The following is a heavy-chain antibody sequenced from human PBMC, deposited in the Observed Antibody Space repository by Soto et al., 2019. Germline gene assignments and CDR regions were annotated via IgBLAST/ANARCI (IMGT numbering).Heavy chain of an antibody. Sequence: SETLSLTCTVSGASISSYDWSWIRRPPGKGLEWIGHISYSGSTSYKPSLKSRVTISVDTSKKQFSLKLTSVTAADTAVYYCARGRDGYNYPNFDYWGQGTLVTVSS. J-gene: IGHJ4*02. CDR1: GASISSYD. CDR2: ISYSGST. CDR3: ARGRDGYNYPNFDY. V-gene: IGHV4-59*01. D-gene: IGHD5-12*01.